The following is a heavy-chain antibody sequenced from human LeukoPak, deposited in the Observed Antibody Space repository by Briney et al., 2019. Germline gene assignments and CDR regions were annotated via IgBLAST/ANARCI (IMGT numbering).Heavy chain of an antibody. V-gene: IGHV3-23*01. CDR3: AKTYGIVVVVAATGYFDY. D-gene: IGHD2-15*01. CDR1: GFTFSSYA. CDR2: ISGSGGST. J-gene: IGHJ4*02. Sequence: PGRSLRLSCAASGFTFSSYAMSWVRQAPGKGLEWVSAISGSGGSTYYADSVKGRFTISRDNSKNTLYLQMNSLRAEDTAVYYCAKTYGIVVVVAATGYFDYWGQGTLVTVSS.